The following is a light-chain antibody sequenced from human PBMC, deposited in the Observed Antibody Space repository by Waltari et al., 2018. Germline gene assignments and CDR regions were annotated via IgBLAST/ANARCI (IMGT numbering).Light chain of an antibody. CDR1: TSNIGSHY. CDR2: GND. V-gene: IGLV1-47*01. CDR3: AAWDDSLSGWV. Sequence: QSVLTQPPSASGTRGQRVTISCSGSTSNIGSHYIYWYQHRPGTAPRLLIYGNDQRPSGVPDRFSGSKSGTSASLASSRLRAEDEADDYCAAWDDSLSGWVFGGGTKVTVL. J-gene: IGLJ3*02.